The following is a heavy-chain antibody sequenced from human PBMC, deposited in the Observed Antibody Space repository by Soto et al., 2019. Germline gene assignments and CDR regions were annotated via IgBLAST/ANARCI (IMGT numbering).Heavy chain of an antibody. CDR1: GFTFSSYS. D-gene: IGHD3-10*01. Sequence: GGSLRLSCAASGFTFSSYSMNWVRQAPGKGLEWVSYISSSSSTIYYADSVKGRFTISRDNAKNSLYLQMNSLRAEDTAVYYCAKFDGSGLTSYYYGMDVWGQGTTVTFSS. V-gene: IGHV3-48*04. CDR2: ISSSSSTI. CDR3: AKFDGSGLTSYYYGMDV. J-gene: IGHJ6*02.